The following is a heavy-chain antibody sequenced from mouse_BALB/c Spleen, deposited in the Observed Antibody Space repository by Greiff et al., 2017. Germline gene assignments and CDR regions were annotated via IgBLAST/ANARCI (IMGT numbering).Heavy chain of an antibody. D-gene: IGHD1-1*01. CDR2: ISTYYGDA. Sequence: QVQLQQSGAELVRPGVSVKISCKGSGYTFTDYAMHWVKQSHAKSLEWIGVISTYYGDASYNQKFKGKATMTVDKSSSTAYMELARLTSEDSAIYYCARSVAPYAMDYWGQGTSVTVSS. V-gene: IGHV1S137*01. CDR1: GYTFTDYA. CDR3: ARSVAPYAMDY. J-gene: IGHJ4*01.